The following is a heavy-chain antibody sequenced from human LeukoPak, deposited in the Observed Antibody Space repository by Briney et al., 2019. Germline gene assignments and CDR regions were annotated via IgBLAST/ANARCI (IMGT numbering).Heavy chain of an antibody. CDR2: IYYSGST. CDR1: GFTFSSYG. Sequence: GSLRLSCAASGFTFSSYGMHWVRQAPGKGLEWIGSIYYSGSTYYNPSLKSRVTISVDTSKNQFSLKLSSVAAAETGLDYCGRHSLWFGELFSWFYPWGQGTLVTVSS. D-gene: IGHD3-10*01. CDR3: GRHSLWFGELFSWFYP. J-gene: IGHJ5*02. V-gene: IGHV4-39*01.